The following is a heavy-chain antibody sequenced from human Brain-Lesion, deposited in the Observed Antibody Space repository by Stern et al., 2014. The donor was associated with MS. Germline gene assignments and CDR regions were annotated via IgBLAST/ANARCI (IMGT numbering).Heavy chain of an antibody. CDR3: ARGRVVPGFQYYATDV. J-gene: IGHJ6*02. CDR2: IFNSGST. Sequence: VQLQESGPGLVKPSQTLSLSCTVSGGSISSGGYYWSWIRQPAGKGLEWIGRIFNSGSTSYKPSLKSRAPISIDTYQNQFSLRLNSRTAADTAVYYCARGRVVPGFQYYATDVWGQGTTVIVSS. D-gene: IGHD2-2*01. V-gene: IGHV4-61*02. CDR1: GGSISSGGYY.